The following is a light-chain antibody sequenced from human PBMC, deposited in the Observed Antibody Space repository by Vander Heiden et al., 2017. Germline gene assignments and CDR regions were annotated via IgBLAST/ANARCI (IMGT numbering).Light chain of an antibody. CDR3: QQYASIPWT. Sequence: EIALTQSPGTLSLSPGEMATLSCRASQSVRIPCLAWYQQKPGQAPKLLMYGVSSRDTGTPDRFSGSGSGTDFTLTISGLEPEDSAVYYCQQYASIPWTFGQGTKVELK. CDR2: GVS. V-gene: IGKV3-20*01. CDR1: QSVRIPC. J-gene: IGKJ1*01.